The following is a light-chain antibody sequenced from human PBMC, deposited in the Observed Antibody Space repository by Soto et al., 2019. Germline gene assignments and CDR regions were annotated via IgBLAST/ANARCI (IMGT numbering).Light chain of an antibody. V-gene: IGLV2-8*01. CDR3: SSYATSRTRPWV. Sequence: QSALTQPPSASGSPGQSVTISCTGTSSDVGGYNYVSWYQQHPGKAPKLMIYEVNKRPLGVPDRFSGSKSGNTASLTVSGLQAEDEADYYCSSYATSRTRPWVFGGGTKLTVL. J-gene: IGLJ3*02. CDR2: EVN. CDR1: SSDVGGYNY.